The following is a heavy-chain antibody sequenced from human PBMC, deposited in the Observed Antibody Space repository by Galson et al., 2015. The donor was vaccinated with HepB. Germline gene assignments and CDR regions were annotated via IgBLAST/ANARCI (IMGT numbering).Heavy chain of an antibody. D-gene: IGHD1-26*01. CDR3: TTEAEWELLDDFDY. CDR1: GFTFSNAW. J-gene: IGHJ4*02. V-gene: IGHV3-15*01. CDR2: IKSKTDGGTT. Sequence: SLRLSCAASGFTFSNAWMSWVRQAPGKGLEWVGRIKSKTDGGTTDYAAPVKGRFTISRDDSKNTLYLQMNSLKTEDTAVYYCTTEAEWELLDDFDYWGQGTLVTVSS.